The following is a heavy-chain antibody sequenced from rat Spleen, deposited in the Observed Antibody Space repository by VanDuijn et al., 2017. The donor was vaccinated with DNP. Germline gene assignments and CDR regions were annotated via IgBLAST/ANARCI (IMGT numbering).Heavy chain of an antibody. J-gene: IGHJ3*01. Sequence: EVKLVESGGGLVQPGRSLKLSCAASEFNFNDYWMGWVRQAPGKGLEWIGQINKDSSTITYIPSLKDKFTISRDNAQNTLYLQMSKLGSEDTAIYYCATHTHWFAYWGQGTLVTVSS. CDR1: EFNFNDYW. CDR2: INKDSSTI. CDR3: ATHTHWFAY. D-gene: IGHD1-9*01. V-gene: IGHV4-2*01.